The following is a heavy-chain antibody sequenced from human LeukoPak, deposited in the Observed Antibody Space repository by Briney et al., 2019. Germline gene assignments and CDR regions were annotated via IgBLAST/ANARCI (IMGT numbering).Heavy chain of an antibody. D-gene: IGHD3-10*01. CDR3: ARDSEVRGVTFDY. V-gene: IGHV1-46*01. CDR1: GYSFTSYY. CDR2: INPSGGST. J-gene: IGHJ4*02. Sequence: GASVKVSCKASGYSFTSYYIHWVRLAPGQGLEWMGVINPSGGSTRYAQKLQGRVTMTTDTSTSTAYMELRSLRSDDTAVYYCARDSEVRGVTFDYWGQGTLVTVSS.